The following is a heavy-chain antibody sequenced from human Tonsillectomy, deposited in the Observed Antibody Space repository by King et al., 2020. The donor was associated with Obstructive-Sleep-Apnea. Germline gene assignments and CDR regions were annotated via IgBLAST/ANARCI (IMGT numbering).Heavy chain of an antibody. V-gene: IGHV4-31*03. Sequence: VQLQESGPGLVKPSQTLSLTCTVSGGSISSGGYYWSWIRQHPGKGLEWIGYIYYSGRTYYNPSLKSRVTISVDTSKNQFSLKLSSVTAADTAVYYCASHPVSYYGSGSYYKNYYYYGMDVWGQGTTVTVSS. J-gene: IGHJ6*02. CDR1: GGSISSGGYY. D-gene: IGHD3-10*01. CDR3: ASHPVSYYGSGSYYKNYYYYGMDV. CDR2: IYYSGRT.